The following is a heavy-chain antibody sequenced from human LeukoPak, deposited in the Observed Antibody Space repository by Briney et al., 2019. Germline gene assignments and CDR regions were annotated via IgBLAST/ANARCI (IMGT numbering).Heavy chain of an antibody. CDR3: AKRTMSAFDS. V-gene: IGHV3-23*01. Sequence: GGSLRLSCTASGFTFRTYAMNWVRQAPGKGLEWLSGISGSGNGTYYADSVKVRFIISRDNSKNMVYLQMNSLTVEDTATYYCAKRTMSAFDSWGQGTLLIVSS. D-gene: IGHD5-24*01. J-gene: IGHJ4*02. CDR1: GFTFRTYA. CDR2: ISGSGNGT.